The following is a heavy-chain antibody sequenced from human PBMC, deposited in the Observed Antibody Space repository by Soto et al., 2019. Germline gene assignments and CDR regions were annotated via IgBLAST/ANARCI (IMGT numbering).Heavy chain of an antibody. D-gene: IGHD3-9*01. V-gene: IGHV3-23*01. J-gene: IGHJ2*01. CDR1: GFTFSNYV. CDR2: ISGSGGST. Sequence: EVQLLESGGGLAQPGGSLRLSCAASGFTFSNYVMNWVRQAPGKGLEWVSGISGSGGSTYYPDSVKGRFTISRDNSKKTLFLQVNSLRAEATALYYCAKVLRYFGWDSYFDLWGRGTLVTVSS. CDR3: AKVLRYFGWDSYFDL.